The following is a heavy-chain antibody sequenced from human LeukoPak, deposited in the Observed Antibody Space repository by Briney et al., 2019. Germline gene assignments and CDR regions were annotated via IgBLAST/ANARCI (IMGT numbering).Heavy chain of an antibody. CDR3: ARGRFLSGYSSSWYLGY. J-gene: IGHJ4*02. D-gene: IGHD6-13*01. Sequence: GASVKVSCKASGYTFTDYYIHWVRQAPGHGLQWMGWVNPHSGGTNFAPGSRGRVTMTRDTSVTTAYLELSRLRSDDTAVYYCARGRFLSGYSSSWYLGYWGQGTLVTVSS. V-gene: IGHV1-2*02. CDR1: GYTFTDYY. CDR2: VNPHSGGT.